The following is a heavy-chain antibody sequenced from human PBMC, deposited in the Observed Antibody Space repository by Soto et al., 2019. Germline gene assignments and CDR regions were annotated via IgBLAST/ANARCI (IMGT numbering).Heavy chain of an antibody. Sequence: QVQLVESGGGVVQPGRSLRLSCAASGFTFSTYGMHWVRQAQGKGPEWVAVISIDGSNKYYADSVKGRFTISRDNSKNTLYLQMNSLRDDDTAVYYCAKGSEAARQELDYWGQGTLVTVSS. CDR3: AKGSEAARQELDY. CDR2: ISIDGSNK. CDR1: GFTFSTYG. V-gene: IGHV3-30*18. D-gene: IGHD6-6*01. J-gene: IGHJ4*02.